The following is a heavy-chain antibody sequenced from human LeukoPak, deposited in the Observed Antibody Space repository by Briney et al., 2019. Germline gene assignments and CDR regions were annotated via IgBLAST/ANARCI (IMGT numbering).Heavy chain of an antibody. V-gene: IGHV1-69*13. D-gene: IGHD4-23*01. CDR1: GGTFISYA. J-gene: IGHJ4*02. CDR3: ARGWLAETTVVTPYNY. CDR2: IIPIFGKA. Sequence: SXTVSCKASGGTFISYAISWVRQAPGQGLEWMGGIIPIFGKANYAQKFQGRVTITAVESMSTAYMELSSLRSEDTAVYYCARGWLAETTVVTPYNYWGQGTLVTVSS.